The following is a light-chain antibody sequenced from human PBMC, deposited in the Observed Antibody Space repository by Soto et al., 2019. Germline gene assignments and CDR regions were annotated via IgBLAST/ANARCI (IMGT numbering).Light chain of an antibody. CDR1: QSVSSN. Sequence: EIVMTQSPATLSVSPGESATLSFRASQSVSSNLAWYQQKPGQAPRLLIYGASTRATGIPDRFSGSGSGTDFTLTISKLEPGDFAVYYCQQYGGSSWTFGQGTKVDIK. J-gene: IGKJ1*01. CDR2: GAS. V-gene: IGKV3D-15*01. CDR3: QQYGGSSWT.